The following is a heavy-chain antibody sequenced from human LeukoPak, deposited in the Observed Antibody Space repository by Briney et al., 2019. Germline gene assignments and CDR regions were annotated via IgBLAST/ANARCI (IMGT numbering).Heavy chain of an antibody. CDR3: ARDEVWYYDSNCFDY. J-gene: IGHJ4*02. D-gene: IGHD3-22*01. Sequence: SETLSLTCTVSGGSISSSYYWGWIRQPPGKGLEWIGSIYYSGSTYYNPSLKSRVTISVDTSKNQFSLKLSSVTAADTAVYYCARDEVWYYDSNCFDYWGQGTLVTVSS. CDR2: IYYSGST. V-gene: IGHV4-39*07. CDR1: GGSISSSYY.